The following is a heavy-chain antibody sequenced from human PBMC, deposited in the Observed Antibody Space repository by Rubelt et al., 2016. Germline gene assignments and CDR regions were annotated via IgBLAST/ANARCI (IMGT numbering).Heavy chain of an antibody. V-gene: IGHV1-18*01. CDR1: GYTFTSYG. CDR3: ARDTRYSSSSNFDY. Sequence: QVQLVQSGAEVKKPGASVKVSCKASGYTFTSYGISWVRQAPGQGLEWMGWISAYNGNTNYAQKSRAGVTRTTDTSTSTAYMGLSSLRSDDTAVYYCARDTRYSSSSNFDYWGQGTLVTVSS. CDR2: ISAYNGNT. J-gene: IGHJ4*02. D-gene: IGHD6-13*01.